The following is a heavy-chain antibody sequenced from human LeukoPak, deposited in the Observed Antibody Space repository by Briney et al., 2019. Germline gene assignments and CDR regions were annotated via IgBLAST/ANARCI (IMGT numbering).Heavy chain of an antibody. CDR3: ARLGVEYSRPAFDY. CDR2: INHSGST. J-gene: IGHJ4*02. CDR1: GGSFSGYY. V-gene: IGHV4-34*01. D-gene: IGHD6-6*01. Sequence: SETLSLTCAVYGGSFSGYYWSWIRQPPGKGLEWIGEINHSGSTNYNPSLKSRFTMSVDTSKNQFSLKLSSVTAADTAVYYCARLGVEYSRPAFDYWGQGTLVTVSS.